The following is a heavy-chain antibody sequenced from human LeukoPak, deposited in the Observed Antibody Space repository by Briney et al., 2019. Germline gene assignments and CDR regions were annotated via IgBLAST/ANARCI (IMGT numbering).Heavy chain of an antibody. D-gene: IGHD3-16*02. J-gene: IGHJ4*02. CDR3: ARCMITFGGVIVTPALDY. V-gene: IGHV3-53*04. Sequence: GGSLRLSCAASGFTVSSNYMSWVRQAPGKGLEWVSVIYSGGRTYYADSVKGRFTISRHNSKNTLYLQMNSLRAEDTAVYYCARCMITFGGVIVTPALDYWGQGTLVTVSS. CDR1: GFTVSSNY. CDR2: IYSGGRT.